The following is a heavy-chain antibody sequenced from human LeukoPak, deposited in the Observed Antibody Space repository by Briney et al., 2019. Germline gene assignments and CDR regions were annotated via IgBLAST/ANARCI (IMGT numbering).Heavy chain of an antibody. Sequence: PGGSLRLSCAASGFTVSSNYMSWVRQAPGNGLEWVSVIYSGGSTYYADSVKGRFTISRDNAKNTVYLQMNSLRAEDTAVYYCARGKYGGYFIDYWGQGTLVTVSS. D-gene: IGHD5-12*01. J-gene: IGHJ4*02. CDR2: IYSGGST. CDR3: ARGKYGGYFIDY. CDR1: GFTVSSNY. V-gene: IGHV3-66*01.